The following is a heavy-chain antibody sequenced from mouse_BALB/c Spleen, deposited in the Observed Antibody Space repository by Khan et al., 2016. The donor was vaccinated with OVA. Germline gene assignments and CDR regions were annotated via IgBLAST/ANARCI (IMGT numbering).Heavy chain of an antibody. CDR1: GFTFSSYG. CDR2: INSNGGST. V-gene: IGHV5-6-3*01. Sequence: EVQGMESGGGLVQPGGSLKLSCAASGFTFSSYGMSWVRQTPDKRLELVATINSNGGSTYYPDSVKGRFTISRDNAKNTLYLQMSSLKSEDTAMYYCARMARTINWGQGTTLTVSS. CDR3: ARMARTIN. J-gene: IGHJ2*01.